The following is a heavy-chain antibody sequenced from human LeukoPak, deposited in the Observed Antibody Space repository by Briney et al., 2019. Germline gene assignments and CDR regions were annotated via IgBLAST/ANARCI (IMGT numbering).Heavy chain of an antibody. J-gene: IGHJ4*02. V-gene: IGHV4-34*01. CDR3: ARGPEYCSGGSCLFDY. CDR1: GGSFSGYY. CDR2: INHSGST. Sequence: SETPSLTCAVYGGSFSGYYWSWIRQPPGKGLEWIGEINHSGSTNYNPSLKSRVTISVDTSKNQFSLKLSSVTAADTAVYYCARGPEYCSGGSCLFDYWGQGTLVTVSS. D-gene: IGHD2-15*01.